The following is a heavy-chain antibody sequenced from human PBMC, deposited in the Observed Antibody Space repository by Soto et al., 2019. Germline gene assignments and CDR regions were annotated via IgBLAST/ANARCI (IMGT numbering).Heavy chain of an antibody. D-gene: IGHD3-3*01. V-gene: IGHV3-15*07. J-gene: IGHJ6*03. CDR2: IKSKIDGGTT. CDR3: ARGRVVVGGDFWSGYYTNYYYYYMDV. Sequence: GGSLRLSCAASGFTFSNAWMNWVRQAPGKGLEWVGRIKSKIDGGTTDYAAPVKGRFTISRDNSKNTLYLQMNSLKTEDTAVYYCARGRVVVGGDFWSGYYTNYYYYYMDVWGKGTTVTVSS. CDR1: GFTFSNAW.